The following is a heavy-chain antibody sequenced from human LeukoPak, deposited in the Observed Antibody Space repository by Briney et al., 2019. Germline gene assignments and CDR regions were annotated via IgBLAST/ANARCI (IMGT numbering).Heavy chain of an antibody. D-gene: IGHD3-3*01. CDR1: GGSISSYY. CDR3: ARHSAYDFWSGFQYYYYYYGMDV. Sequence: SETLSLTCTVSGGSISSYYWSWIRQPAGKGLEWIGRIYTSGSTYYNPSLKSRVTISVDTSKNQFSLKLSSVTAADTAVYYCARHSAYDFWSGFQYYYYYYGMDVWGQGTTVTVSS. J-gene: IGHJ6*02. V-gene: IGHV4-4*07. CDR2: IYTSGST.